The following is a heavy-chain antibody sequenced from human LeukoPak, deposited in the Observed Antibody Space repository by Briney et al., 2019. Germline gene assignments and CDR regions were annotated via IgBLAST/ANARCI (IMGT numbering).Heavy chain of an antibody. Sequence: GASVKVSCKASGGTFSSYAISWVRQAPGQGLEWMGWISAYNGNTNYAQKLQGRATMTTDTSTSTAYMELRSLRSDDTAVYYCARGHGGGWPFDYWGQGTLVTVSS. D-gene: IGHD6-19*01. J-gene: IGHJ4*02. CDR3: ARGHGGGWPFDY. V-gene: IGHV1-18*01. CDR1: GGTFSSYA. CDR2: ISAYNGNT.